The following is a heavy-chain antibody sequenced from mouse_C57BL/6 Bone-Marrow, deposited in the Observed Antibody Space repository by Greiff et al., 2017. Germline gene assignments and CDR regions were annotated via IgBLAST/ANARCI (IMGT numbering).Heavy chain of an antibody. J-gene: IGHJ2*01. V-gene: IGHV1-81*01. D-gene: IGHD3-3*01. CDR1: GYTFTSYG. CDR2: IYPRSGNT. Sequence: QVQLKQSGAELARPGASVKLSCKASGYTFTSYGISWVKQRTGQGLEWIGEIYPRSGNTYYNEKFKGKATLTADKSSSTAYMELRSLTSEDSAVYFCARERDSAYYFDYWGQGTTLTVSS. CDR3: ARERDSAYYFDY.